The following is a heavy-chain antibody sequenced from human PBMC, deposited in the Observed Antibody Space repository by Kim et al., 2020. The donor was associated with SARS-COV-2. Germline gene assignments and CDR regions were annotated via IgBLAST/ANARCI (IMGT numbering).Heavy chain of an antibody. CDR3: AREARLLWFGELSYYFDY. CDR2: ISSSGSTI. CDR1: GFTFSDYY. V-gene: IGHV3-11*01. J-gene: IGHJ4*02. D-gene: IGHD3-10*01. Sequence: GGSLRLSCAASGFTFSDYYMSWIRQAPGKGLEWVSYISSSGSTIYYADSVKGRFTISRDNAKNSLYLQMNSLRAEDTAVYYCAREARLLWFGELSYYFDYWGQGTLVTVSS.